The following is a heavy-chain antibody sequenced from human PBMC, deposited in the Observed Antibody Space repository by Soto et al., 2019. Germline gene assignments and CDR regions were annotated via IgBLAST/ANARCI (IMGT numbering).Heavy chain of an antibody. CDR3: ARDWPYRIAARPVEGAFDI. D-gene: IGHD6-6*01. Sequence: QVQLVQSGAEVKKPGASVKVSCKASGYTFTGYYMHWVRQAPGQGLEWMGWINPNSGGTNYAQKFQGWVTRTRDTSISTAYMELSRLRSDDTAVYYCARDWPYRIAARPVEGAFDIWGQGTMVTVSS. J-gene: IGHJ3*02. CDR2: INPNSGGT. V-gene: IGHV1-2*04. CDR1: GYTFTGYY.